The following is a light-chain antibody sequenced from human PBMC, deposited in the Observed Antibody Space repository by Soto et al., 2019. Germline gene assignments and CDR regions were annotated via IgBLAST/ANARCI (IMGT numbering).Light chain of an antibody. J-gene: IGKJ1*01. Sequence: DIVMTQSPDSLAVSLGERATVNSKSSQSVLSSSNNRNFLAWYQQRPGHPPRLLLSWASARESGVPDRFSGSGSGTDFTLTISSLQAVDVAVYYCQQYYALPWTFGQGTKVEIK. CDR3: QQYYALPWT. CDR2: WAS. V-gene: IGKV4-1*01. CDR1: QSVLSSSNNRNF.